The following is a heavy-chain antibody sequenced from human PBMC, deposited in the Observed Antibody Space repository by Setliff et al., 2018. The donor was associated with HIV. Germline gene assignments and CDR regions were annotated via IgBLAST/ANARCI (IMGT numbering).Heavy chain of an antibody. CDR1: GFTFSSHG. Sequence: GGSLRLSCAASGFTFSSHGMHWVRQAPGKGLEWVAVIWYDGSNKYYADSVKGRFTISRDNSKNTLYLQMNSLRAEDTAVYYCSRGVLQFLEWSSSGDYYYYMDIWGKGTTVTVSS. J-gene: IGHJ6*03. D-gene: IGHD3-3*01. V-gene: IGHV3-33*01. CDR3: SRGVLQFLEWSSSGDYYYYMDI. CDR2: IWYDGSNK.